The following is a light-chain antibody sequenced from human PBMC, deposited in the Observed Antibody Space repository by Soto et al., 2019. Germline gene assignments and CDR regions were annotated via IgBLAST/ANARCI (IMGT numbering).Light chain of an antibody. CDR3: AAWDDSLSGRV. V-gene: IGLV1-47*01. J-gene: IGLJ3*02. Sequence: QSVLTQPPSASGTPGQRVTISCAGSSSNIGSYSVFWYQQLPGTAPKLLIYRDNQRPSGVPDRFSGSKSGTAASLAISGLRSEDEADYYCAAWDDSLSGRVFGGGTKVTVL. CDR1: SSNIGSYS. CDR2: RDN.